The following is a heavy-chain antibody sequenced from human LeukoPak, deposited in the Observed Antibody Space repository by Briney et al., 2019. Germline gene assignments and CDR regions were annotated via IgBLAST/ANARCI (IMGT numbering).Heavy chain of an antibody. CDR1: GLTFSRDW. CDR2: IRQDGGET. CDR3: ATYSSLNTREFLY. J-gene: IGHJ1*01. D-gene: IGHD3-22*01. V-gene: IGHV3-7*01. Sequence: RAGGSLRLSCEASGLTFSRDWMGWVRQAPGKGLEWVANIRQDGGETYYGDSVKGRFIISRDNAKNSLFLQMNRLRAEDTAVYYCATYSSLNTREFLYWGQGTLVTVSP.